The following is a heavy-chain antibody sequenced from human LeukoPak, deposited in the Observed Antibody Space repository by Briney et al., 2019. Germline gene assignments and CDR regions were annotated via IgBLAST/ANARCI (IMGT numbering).Heavy chain of an antibody. D-gene: IGHD1-26*01. V-gene: IGHV3-30*04. J-gene: IGHJ6*02. CDR2: ISYDGSNK. CDR1: GFTFSSYA. Sequence: GGSLRLSCAASGFTFSSYAMHWVRQAPGKGLEWVAVISYDGSNKYYADSVKGRFTISRDNSKNTLYLQMNSLRAEDTAAYYCARVGGTAGYFFRYYYYGMDVWGQGTTVTVSS. CDR3: ARVGGTAGYFFRYYYYGMDV.